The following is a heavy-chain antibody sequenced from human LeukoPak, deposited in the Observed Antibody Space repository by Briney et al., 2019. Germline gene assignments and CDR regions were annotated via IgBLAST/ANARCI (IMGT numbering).Heavy chain of an antibody. CDR2: IKSKTSGGTI. J-gene: IGHJ5*01. CDR1: GSTFGDYT. V-gene: IGHV3-49*04. CDR3: TQGGHLDS. Sequence: PGRSLRLSCTASGSTFGDYTMSGVRQAPGKGLGWVGFIKSKTSGGTIEYAASVKGRFTISGDDSKSIAYLQMNSLKAEDTAVYFCTQGGHLDSWGQGTLVTVSS. D-gene: IGHD3-16*01.